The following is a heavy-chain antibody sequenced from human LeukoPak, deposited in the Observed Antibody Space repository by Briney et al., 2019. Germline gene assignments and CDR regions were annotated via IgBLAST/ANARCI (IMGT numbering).Heavy chain of an antibody. D-gene: IGHD4-17*01. V-gene: IGHV4-59*01. Sequence: PSETLSLTCTVSGASISSNYWSWIRQPPGKGLEWIGYMSDSGSTNYNPSLKSRVTISIDTSKNQFSLKLTSVTAADTGVYYCARDSRGYGDYYFDYWGQGTLVTVSS. CDR3: ARDSRGYGDYYFDY. CDR2: MSDSGST. J-gene: IGHJ4*02. CDR1: GASISSNY.